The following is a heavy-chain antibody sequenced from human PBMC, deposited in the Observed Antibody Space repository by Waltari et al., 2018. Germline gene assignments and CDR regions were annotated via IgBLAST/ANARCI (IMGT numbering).Heavy chain of an antibody. D-gene: IGHD3-9*01. CDR3: ATQSVLTSFGSAHPTWFDS. CDR1: GGSINSPPFY. CDR2: ANDRRTT. J-gene: IGHJ5*01. Sequence: HLQLQESGPGLVKPSGTLSLPCGVSGGSINSPPFYWGWIRQPPGKGLEWIATANDRRTTYFNPSLRGRVTISVDTSKRQFSLKLTSVTAADTAVYYCATQSVLTSFGSAHPTWFDSWGQGTPVTVSS. V-gene: IGHV4-39*01.